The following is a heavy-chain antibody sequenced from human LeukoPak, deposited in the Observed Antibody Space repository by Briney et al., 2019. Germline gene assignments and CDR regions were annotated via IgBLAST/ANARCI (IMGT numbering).Heavy chain of an antibody. CDR2: IYHSGST. Sequence: SGTLSLTCAVSGGSISSSNWWSWVRQPPGKGLEWIGEIYHSGSTNYNPSLKSRVTISVDKSKNQFSLKLSSVTAADTAVYYCARDTGRYGDYGDFDYWGQGTLVTVSS. CDR3: ARDTGRYGDYGDFDY. CDR1: GGSISSSNW. V-gene: IGHV4-4*02. D-gene: IGHD4-17*01. J-gene: IGHJ4*02.